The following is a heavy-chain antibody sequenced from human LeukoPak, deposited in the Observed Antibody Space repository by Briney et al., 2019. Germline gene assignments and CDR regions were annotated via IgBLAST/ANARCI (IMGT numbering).Heavy chain of an antibody. CDR2: MNPNSGNT. J-gene: IGHJ4*02. D-gene: IGHD2-15*01. CDR1: GYTFTSYD. V-gene: IGHV1-8*01. Sequence: GASVKVSCKASGYTFTSYDINWVRPATGQGLGWMGWMNPNSGNTGYAQKFQGRVTMTRNTSISTAYMELSSLRSEDTAVYYCARGRRYCSGGSCYGFDYWGQGTLVTVSS. CDR3: ARGRRYCSGGSCYGFDY.